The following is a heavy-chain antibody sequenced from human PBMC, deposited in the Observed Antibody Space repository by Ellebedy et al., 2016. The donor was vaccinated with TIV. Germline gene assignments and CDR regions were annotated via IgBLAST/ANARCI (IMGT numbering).Heavy chain of an antibody. V-gene: IGHV3-23*01. Sequence: GGSLRLXXAASGFTFSSYAMTWVRQAPGKGLEWVSAISGSASNTYYADSVKGRCTISRDNSKNTLYLEVNSLRADDTAVYYCAKDTYYDFWSGHYNFDYWGQGALVTVSS. CDR3: AKDTYYDFWSGHYNFDY. CDR2: ISGSASNT. CDR1: GFTFSSYA. D-gene: IGHD3-3*01. J-gene: IGHJ4*02.